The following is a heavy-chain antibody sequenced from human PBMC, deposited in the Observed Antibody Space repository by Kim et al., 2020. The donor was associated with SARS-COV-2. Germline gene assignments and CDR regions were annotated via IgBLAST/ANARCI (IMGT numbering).Heavy chain of an antibody. Sequence: SETLSLTCTVSGGSISSGGDYCSWIREHPGKGLEWIGYIYYSGSTYYNPSLKSRVTISVGTSKNQFSLQLSYVTAADTAVYYCGRDPLKDPVPLGYYYHYGRDVGGQGTRDPVPS. CDR2: IYYSGST. CDR1: GGSISSGGDY. J-gene: IGHJ6*02. CDR3: GRDPLKDPVPLGYYYHYGRDV. V-gene: IGHV4-31*03.